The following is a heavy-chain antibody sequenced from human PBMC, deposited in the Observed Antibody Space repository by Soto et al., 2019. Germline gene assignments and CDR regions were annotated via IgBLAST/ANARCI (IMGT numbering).Heavy chain of an antibody. D-gene: IGHD3-22*01. CDR3: ARDLKIYDSSGYGPDY. CDR1: GDSVSSNSAA. V-gene: IGHV6-1*01. CDR2: TYYRSKWYN. Sequence: SQTLSLTCAISGDSVSSNSAAWNWIRQSPSRGLEWLGRTYYRSKWYNDYAVSVKSRITINPDTSKNQFSLKLSSVTAADTAVYYCARDLKIYDSSGYGPDYWGQGTLVTVSS. J-gene: IGHJ4*02.